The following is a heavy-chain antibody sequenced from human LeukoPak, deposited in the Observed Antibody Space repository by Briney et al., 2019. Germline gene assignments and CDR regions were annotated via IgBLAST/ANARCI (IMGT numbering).Heavy chain of an antibody. J-gene: IGHJ4*02. D-gene: IGHD2-21*02. CDR2: IGSSSRTI. Sequence: PGGSLRLSCAASGFTFSSYRMNWVRQAPGKGLEWLSYIGSSSRTIYYADSVKGRFTISRDNAKNSLYLQMNSLRAEDTAVYYCAREGGDGYFDYWGQGTPVTVSS. CDR1: GFTFSSYR. V-gene: IGHV3-48*01. CDR3: AREGGDGYFDY.